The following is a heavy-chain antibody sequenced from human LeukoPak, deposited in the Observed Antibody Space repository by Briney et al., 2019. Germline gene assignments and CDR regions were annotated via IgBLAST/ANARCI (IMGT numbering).Heavy chain of an antibody. CDR2: ISALNGNT. V-gene: IGHV1-18*01. CDR1: GYSFNTYS. Sequence: ASVKVSCKASGYSFNTYSVNWVRQAPGQGFEWMGWISALNGNTNYAQKFRDRVTMTTDTSTSTAYMELRSLRSDDTAVYFCVREPYSRSSDRHEKTFDYWGQGTLVTVSS. CDR3: VREPYSRSSDRHEKTFDY. J-gene: IGHJ4*02. D-gene: IGHD6-6*01.